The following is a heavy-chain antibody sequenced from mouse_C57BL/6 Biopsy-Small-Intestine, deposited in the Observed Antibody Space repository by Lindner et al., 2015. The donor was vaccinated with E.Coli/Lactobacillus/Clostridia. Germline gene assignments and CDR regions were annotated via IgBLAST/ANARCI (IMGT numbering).Heavy chain of an antibody. J-gene: IGHJ2*01. CDR3: ARYPYYYGSSFDY. V-gene: IGHV1-80*01. Sequence: VQLQESGAELVKPGASVKVSCKASSYAFSRYWMNWVKQRPGKGLEWIGQIYPGDGDINYNGKFKGKATLTTDKSSSTAYMQLSSLTSEDSAVYFCARYPYYYGSSFDYWGQGTTLTVSS. CDR2: IYPGDGDI. CDR1: SYAFSRYW. D-gene: IGHD1-1*01.